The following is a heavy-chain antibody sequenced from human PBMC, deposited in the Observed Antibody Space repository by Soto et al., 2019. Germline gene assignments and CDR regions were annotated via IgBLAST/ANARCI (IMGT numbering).Heavy chain of an antibody. CDR3: ARDRYSSGWERPPRWDYYYGMDV. Sequence: QVQLVQSGAEVKKPGASVKVSCKASGYTFTSYYMHWVRQAPGQGLEWMGIINPSGGSTSYAQKFQGRVTMTRDTSTSTVYMELSSLRSEDTAVYYCARDRYSSGWERPPRWDYYYGMDVWGQGTTVTVSS. V-gene: IGHV1-46*01. J-gene: IGHJ6*02. CDR2: INPSGGST. D-gene: IGHD6-19*01. CDR1: GYTFTSYY.